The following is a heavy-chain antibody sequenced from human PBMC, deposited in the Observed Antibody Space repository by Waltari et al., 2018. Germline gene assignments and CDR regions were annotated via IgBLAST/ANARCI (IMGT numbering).Heavy chain of an antibody. CDR1: GYTFTGYY. D-gene: IGHD3-22*01. V-gene: IGHV1-2*06. J-gene: IGHJ3*02. CDR3: AFKGYYDSSGPGTFDI. CDR2: INPNSGGT. Sequence: QVQLVQSGAEVKKPGASVKVSCKASGYTFTGYYMHWVRQAPGQGLEWMGRINPNSGGTNYAQKFQGRVTMTRDTSISTAYMELSRLRSDDTAVYYCAFKGYYDSSGPGTFDIWGQGTMVTVSS.